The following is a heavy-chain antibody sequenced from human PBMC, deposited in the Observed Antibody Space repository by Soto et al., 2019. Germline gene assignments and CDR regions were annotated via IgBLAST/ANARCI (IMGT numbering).Heavy chain of an antibody. CDR3: ARDSPIHFTIFGVVTGEGMDV. Sequence: QVQLVESGGGVVQPGRSLRLSCAASGFTFSSYAMHWVRQAPGKGLEWVAVISYDGRNKYYADSVKGRFTISRDNSKNALYLQLNSLRAEDTAVYYCARDSPIHFTIFGVVTGEGMDVWGQGTTVTVSS. V-gene: IGHV3-30*04. J-gene: IGHJ6*02. CDR2: ISYDGRNK. D-gene: IGHD3-3*01. CDR1: GFTFSSYA.